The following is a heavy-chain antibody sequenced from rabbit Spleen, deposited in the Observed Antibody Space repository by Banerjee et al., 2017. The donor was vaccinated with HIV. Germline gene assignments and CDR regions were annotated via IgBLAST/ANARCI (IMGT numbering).Heavy chain of an antibody. J-gene: IGHJ6*01. D-gene: IGHD8-1*01. Sequence: QEQLKESGGGLVQPGGSLKLSCKASGFTLSTYYMNWVRQAPGKGLEWIACIDAGSSGFTYFATWAKGRFTISKTSSTTVTLQMTRLTAADTAPYFCARDTASSFSSYGMDLWGPGTLVTVS. CDR3: ARDTASSFSSYGMDL. V-gene: IGHV1S45*01. CDR1: GFTLSTYYM. CDR2: IDAGSSGFT.